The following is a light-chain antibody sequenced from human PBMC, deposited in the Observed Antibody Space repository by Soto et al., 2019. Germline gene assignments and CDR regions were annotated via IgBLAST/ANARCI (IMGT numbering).Light chain of an antibody. CDR1: QSVSNSY. V-gene: IGKV3-20*01. CDR2: GAS. Sequence: EIVLTQSPGTLSLSPGERATLSCRASQSVSNSYLAWYQQTPGQAPRLLIYGASSRATGIPDRFSGSGSGTDFTLTISRLEPEDFAVYYCQQYGSSPYTFGQGNKLEI. J-gene: IGKJ2*01. CDR3: QQYGSSPYT.